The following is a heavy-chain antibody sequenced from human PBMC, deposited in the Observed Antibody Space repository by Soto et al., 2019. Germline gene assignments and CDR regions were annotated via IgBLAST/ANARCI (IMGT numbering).Heavy chain of an antibody. J-gene: IGHJ4*02. Sequence: SETLSLTCTVSGDSISSNYWSWIRQPPGKGLEWIGYIYYSGSTSYNPSLESRVTISVDTSKTQFSLKLLSVTSADTAVYFCAAGEASSRNLAPYYLNFWGQGTLVTVSS. CDR1: GDSISSNY. D-gene: IGHD6-13*01. CDR2: IYYSGST. CDR3: AAGEASSRNLAPYYLNF. V-gene: IGHV4-59*01.